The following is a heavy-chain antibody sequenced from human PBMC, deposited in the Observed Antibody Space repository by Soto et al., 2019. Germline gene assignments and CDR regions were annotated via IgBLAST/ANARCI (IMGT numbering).Heavy chain of an antibody. CDR2: IRGSGGST. CDR3: AKLGSAYSSSWADY. V-gene: IGHV3-23*01. CDR1: GFTFSSYA. J-gene: IGHJ4*02. Sequence: EVQLLESGGGLVQPGGSLRLSCAASGFTFSSYAMSWVRQAPGKGLEWVSGIRGSGGSTYYADSVKGRFTISRDNSKNTLYVQMNSLRAEDTAVYYCAKLGSAYSSSWADYWGQGTLVTVSS. D-gene: IGHD6-13*01.